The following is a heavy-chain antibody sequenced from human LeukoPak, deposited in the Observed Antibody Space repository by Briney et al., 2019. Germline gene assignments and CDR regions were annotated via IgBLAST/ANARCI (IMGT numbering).Heavy chain of an antibody. CDR3: ARGGTSDYYDSWDERSNGMDA. V-gene: IGHV4-34*01. CDR2: INHSGST. Sequence: SETLSLTCAVYGGSFSGYYWSWIRQPPGKGLERIGEINHSGSTNYNPSLKSRVTISVDTSKNQFSLKLSSVTAADTAVYYCARGGTSDYYDSWDERSNGMDAWGQGTTVTVSS. J-gene: IGHJ6*02. CDR1: GGSFSGYY. D-gene: IGHD3-22*01.